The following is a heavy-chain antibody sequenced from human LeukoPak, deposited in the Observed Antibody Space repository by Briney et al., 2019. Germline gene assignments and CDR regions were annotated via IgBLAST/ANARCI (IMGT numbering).Heavy chain of an antibody. CDR2: INPNSGGT. CDR3: ARGIVGALNWYFDL. D-gene: IGHD1-26*01. CDR1: GYTFTGYY. Sequence: ASMKVSCKASGYTFTGYYMHWVRQAPGQGLEWMGWINPNSGGTNYAQKFQGRVTMTRDTSTSTVYMELSSLRSEDTAVYYCARGIVGALNWYFDLWGRGTLVTVSS. J-gene: IGHJ2*01. V-gene: IGHV1-2*02.